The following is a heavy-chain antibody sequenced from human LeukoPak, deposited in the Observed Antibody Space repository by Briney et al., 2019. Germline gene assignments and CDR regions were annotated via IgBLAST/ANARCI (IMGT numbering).Heavy chain of an antibody. V-gene: IGHV1-69*06. D-gene: IGHD3-22*01. J-gene: IGHJ5*02. CDR1: GSTFSSYA. CDR2: IIPIFGTA. Sequence: SVKVSCKASGSTFSSYAISWVRQAPGQGLEWMGRIIPIFGTANYAQKFQGRVTITADKSTSTAYMELSSLRSEDTAVYYCARDYYDSSGYYNWFDPWGQGTLVTVSS. CDR3: ARDYYDSSGYYNWFDP.